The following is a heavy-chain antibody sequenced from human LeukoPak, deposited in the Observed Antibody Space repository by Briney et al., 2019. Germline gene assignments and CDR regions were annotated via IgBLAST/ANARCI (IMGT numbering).Heavy chain of an antibody. CDR2: IYHSGTT. D-gene: IGHD4-23*01. J-gene: IGHJ4*02. V-gene: IGHV4-4*02. Sequence: PSDTLSLTCAVSGGSISSSNWWTWVRQPPGKGLEWIGEIYHSGTTNYNSSLKSRVTISLDKSKNQFSLKLSSVTAADTAVYYCARNGGNSDVDNWGQGTLVTVAS. CDR1: GGSISSSNW. CDR3: ARNGGNSDVDN.